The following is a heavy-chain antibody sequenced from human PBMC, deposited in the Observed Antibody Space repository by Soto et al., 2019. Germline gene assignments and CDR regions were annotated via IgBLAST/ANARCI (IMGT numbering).Heavy chain of an antibody. Sequence: GGSLRLSCAASGFTFSSCWMSWVRQAPGKGLEWVANIKEDGSEKYYVDSVKGRFTISRDNAKNSLYLQMNSLRVEDTAVYYCARSLRWELASWGQGALVTVSS. J-gene: IGHJ5*02. CDR2: IKEDGSEK. CDR3: ARSLRWELAS. CDR1: GFTFSSCW. D-gene: IGHD1-26*01. V-gene: IGHV3-7*01.